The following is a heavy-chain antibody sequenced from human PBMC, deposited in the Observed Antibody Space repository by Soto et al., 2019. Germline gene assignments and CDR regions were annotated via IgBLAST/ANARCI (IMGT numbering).Heavy chain of an antibody. J-gene: IGHJ5*02. CDR1: GYTFSNYA. V-gene: IGHV3-23*01. D-gene: IGHD2-8*01. CDR2: ISGRAERT. Sequence: GSLRLSCAASGYTFSNYAMSWVRQAPGKGLEWISAISGRAERTYYADSVKGRFTISRDNSANTLFLQMNSLRAEVTSVYYCAKEPQTNGWFYPWGQGTLVTVSS. CDR3: AKEPQTNGWFYP.